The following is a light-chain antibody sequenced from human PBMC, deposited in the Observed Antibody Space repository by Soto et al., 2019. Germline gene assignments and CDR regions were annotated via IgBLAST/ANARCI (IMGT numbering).Light chain of an antibody. CDR1: SSNIGAGYD. Sequence: QSVLTQPPSVSGAPGQRVTISCTGSSSNIGAGYDVHWYQQLPGTAPKLLIYGNSNRPSGVPDRFSGSKSGTSASLAITGLQAEDEAVYYCQSYDSSLVGVVFGGGTKLTVL. CDR3: QSYDSSLVGVV. V-gene: IGLV1-40*01. CDR2: GNS. J-gene: IGLJ2*01.